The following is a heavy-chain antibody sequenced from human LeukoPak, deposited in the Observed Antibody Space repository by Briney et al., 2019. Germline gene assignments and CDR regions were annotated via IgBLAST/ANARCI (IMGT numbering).Heavy chain of an antibody. D-gene: IGHD6-19*01. J-gene: IGHJ4*02. V-gene: IGHV3-23*01. CDR1: GFAFSSYS. CDR2: ISGSGGST. Sequence: GGSLRLSCAASGFAFSSYSMNWVRQAPGKGLEWVSAISGSGGSTYYADSVKGRFTISRDNSKNTLYLQMNSLRAEDTAVYYCAKDKQWLGRPTFDYWGQGTLVTVSS. CDR3: AKDKQWLGRPTFDY.